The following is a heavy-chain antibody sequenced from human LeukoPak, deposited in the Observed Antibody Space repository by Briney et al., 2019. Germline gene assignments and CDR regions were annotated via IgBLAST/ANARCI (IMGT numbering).Heavy chain of an antibody. J-gene: IGHJ3*02. CDR3: ARDSSYYYDSSGYSDAFDI. CDR1: GFTFSSYS. D-gene: IGHD3-22*01. Sequence: GGSLRLSCAASGFTFSSYSMNWVRQAPGKELEWVSSISSSSSYIYYADSVKGRFTISRDNAKNSLYLQMNSLRAEDTAVYYCARDSSYYYDSSGYSDAFDIWGQGTMVTVSS. V-gene: IGHV3-21*01. CDR2: ISSSSSYI.